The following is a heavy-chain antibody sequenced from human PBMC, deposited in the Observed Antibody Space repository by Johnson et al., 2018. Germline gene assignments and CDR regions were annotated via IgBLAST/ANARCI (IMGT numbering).Heavy chain of an antibody. V-gene: IGHV1-69*01. CDR2: IIPIFGTA. Sequence: SWVRQAPGQGLEWMGGIIPIFGTANYAQKFQGRVTITADESTSTAYMELSSLRSEDTAVYYLARARYDTSGYSFQHWGQGTLVTVSS. CDR3: ARARYDTSGYSFQH. D-gene: IGHD3-22*01. J-gene: IGHJ1*01.